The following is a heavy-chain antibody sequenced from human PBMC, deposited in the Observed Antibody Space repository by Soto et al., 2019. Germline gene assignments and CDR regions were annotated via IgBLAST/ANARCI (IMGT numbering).Heavy chain of an antibody. D-gene: IGHD1-26*01. CDR1: GFTFSSFA. J-gene: IGHJ4*02. CDR2: ISYDGKNK. Sequence: GGSLRLSCAASGFTFSSFAMHWVRQAPGKGLEWVAVISYDGKNKFYADSVKGRFTISRDNSKHALYLQMNSLRAEDTALYYCARTNDATNPLDFWGQGTLVTVSS. V-gene: IGHV3-30*04. CDR3: ARTNDATNPLDF.